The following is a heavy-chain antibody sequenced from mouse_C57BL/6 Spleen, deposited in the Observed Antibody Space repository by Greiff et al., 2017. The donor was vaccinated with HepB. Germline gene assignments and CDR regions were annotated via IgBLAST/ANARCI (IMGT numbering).Heavy chain of an antibody. CDR2: IFPGSGST. D-gene: IGHD2-2*01. CDR3: ARSTMVTGGFAY. Sequence: QVQLKESGPELVKPGASVKISCKASGYTFTDYYINWVKQRPGQGLEWIGWIFPGSGSTYYNEKFKGKATLTVDKSSSTAYMLLSSLTSEDSAVYFCARSTMVTGGFAYWGQGTLVTVSA. V-gene: IGHV1-75*01. J-gene: IGHJ3*01. CDR1: GYTFTDYY.